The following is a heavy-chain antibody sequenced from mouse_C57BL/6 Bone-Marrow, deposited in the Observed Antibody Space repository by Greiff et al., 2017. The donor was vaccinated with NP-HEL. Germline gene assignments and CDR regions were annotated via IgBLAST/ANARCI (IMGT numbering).Heavy chain of an antibody. CDR1: YTFTDYYM. J-gene: IGHJ1*03. D-gene: IGHD1-1*01. CDR2: YPGSGNTY. V-gene: IGHV1-83*01. Sequence: VQLQQSGPELVKPGASVKMSCKASGYTFTDYYMHWVKQKPGKGLEWIGEIYPGSGNTYYNEKFKGKATLTADTSSSTAYMQLSSLTSEDSAVYFCARLEGGSSYEYFDVWGTGTTVTVSS. CDR3: RLEGGSSYEYFDV.